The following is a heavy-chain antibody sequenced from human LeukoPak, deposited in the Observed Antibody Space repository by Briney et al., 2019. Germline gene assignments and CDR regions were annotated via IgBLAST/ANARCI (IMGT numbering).Heavy chain of an antibody. V-gene: IGHV1-3*01. Sequence: ASVKVSCKASGYTFTTFAMHWVRQAPGQRLEWMGWINVGTGKTKYSQKFQDRLTITRDTTASTAYMDLSSLRYEDTAVYYCAREEWLRHFACWGQGTLVTVSS. CDR3: AREEWLRHFAC. CDR2: INVGTGKT. CDR1: GYTFTTFA. J-gene: IGHJ4*02. D-gene: IGHD5-12*01.